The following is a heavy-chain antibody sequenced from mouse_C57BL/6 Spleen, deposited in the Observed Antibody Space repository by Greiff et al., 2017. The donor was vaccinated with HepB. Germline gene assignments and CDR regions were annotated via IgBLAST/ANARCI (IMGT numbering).Heavy chain of an antibody. J-gene: IGHJ2*01. D-gene: IGHD2-2*01. CDR3: ARERGLPYYFDY. CDR1: GYSFTSYY. CDR2: IYPGSGNT. Sequence: QVQLKESGPELVKPGASVKISCKASGYSFTSYYIHWVKQRPGQGLEWIGWIYPGSGNTKYNEKFKGKATLTADTSSSTAYMQLSSLTSEDSAVYYCARERGLPYYFDYWGQGTTLTVSS. V-gene: IGHV1-66*01.